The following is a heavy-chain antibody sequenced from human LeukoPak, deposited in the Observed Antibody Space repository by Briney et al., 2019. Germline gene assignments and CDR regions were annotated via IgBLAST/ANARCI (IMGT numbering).Heavy chain of an antibody. CDR3: ARVGYLRELDY. D-gene: IGHD5-18*01. CDR2: IKQDVSEK. CDR1: GFTLRIYS. Sequence: PGGSLRLSCAASGFTLRIYSMSCVRQAPGKGLEWVANIKQDVSEKYYVDSLKGRFTISRNNAKNSLYLQMNRMRAEYTAVYYCARVGYLRELDYWGQGTLVTVSS. V-gene: IGHV3-7*01. J-gene: IGHJ4*02.